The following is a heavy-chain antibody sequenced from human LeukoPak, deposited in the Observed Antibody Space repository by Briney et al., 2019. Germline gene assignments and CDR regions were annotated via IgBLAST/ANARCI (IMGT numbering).Heavy chain of an antibody. J-gene: IGHJ4*02. V-gene: IGHV3-7*01. CDR1: GFIFSDFW. D-gene: IGHD6-13*01. CDR2: IKGDGSEG. Sequence: PGGSLRLSCAASGFIFSDFWMTWVRQAPGKGLEWVANIKGDGSEGNYVGSVKGRFTVSRDNAKNSVYLQMSSLRAEDTGVYYCATTLNIATPGHLWGQGALVTVSS. CDR3: ATTLNIATPGHL.